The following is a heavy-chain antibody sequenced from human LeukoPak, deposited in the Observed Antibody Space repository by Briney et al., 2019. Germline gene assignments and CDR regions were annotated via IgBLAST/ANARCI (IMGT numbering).Heavy chain of an antibody. V-gene: IGHV3-21*06. D-gene: IGHD2-2*01. CDR1: GITFSEYS. Sequence: GGSLRLSCVASGITFSEYSMTWVRQAPGKGLEWVSSISSRSNYIHYADSLNGRFTTSRDNAENSLYLQMNSLRAEDTAVYYCARLLIVVEPTAPFSTSYYMDVWGKGTTVTVSS. CDR3: ARLLIVVEPTAPFSTSYYMDV. J-gene: IGHJ6*03. CDR2: ISSRSNYI.